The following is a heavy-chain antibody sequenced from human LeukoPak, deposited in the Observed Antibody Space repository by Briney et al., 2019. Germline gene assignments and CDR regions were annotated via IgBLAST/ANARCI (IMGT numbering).Heavy chain of an antibody. D-gene: IGHD3-22*01. CDR1: GGSFSGYY. Sequence: SETLSLTCAVYGGSFSGYYWSWIRQPPGKGLEWIGEINHSGSTNYNPSLKSRVTISVDTSKNQFSLKLSSVTAADTAVYYCARNGVNSGYTAFDYWGQRTLVTVSS. CDR3: ARNGVNSGYTAFDY. J-gene: IGHJ4*02. V-gene: IGHV4-34*01. CDR2: INHSGST.